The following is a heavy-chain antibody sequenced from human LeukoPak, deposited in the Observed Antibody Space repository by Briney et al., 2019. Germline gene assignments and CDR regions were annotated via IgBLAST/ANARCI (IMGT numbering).Heavy chain of an antibody. V-gene: IGHV3-7*01. CDR2: IKQDGSEN. D-gene: IGHD6-13*01. J-gene: IGHJ6*03. CDR1: RFSISSYW. Sequence: GGSLRLSCAASRFSISSYWMSWVRQAPGKGLEWVANIKQDGSENYYVDSVKGRFTISRDNAKNSLYLQMNSLRAEDTAVYYCARDTAHISSWSVDLYDYMDVWGKGTTVTVSS. CDR3: ARDTAHISSWSVDLYDYMDV.